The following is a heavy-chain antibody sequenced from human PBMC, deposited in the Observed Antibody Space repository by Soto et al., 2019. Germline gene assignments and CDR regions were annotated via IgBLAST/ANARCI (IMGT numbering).Heavy chain of an antibody. Sequence: GGSLRLSCAASGFTFSSYSMNWVRQAPGKGLEWVSSISSSSSYIYYADSVKGRFTISRDNAKNSLYLQMNSLRAEDTAVYYCARDRIRIEGGPWDVWGQGNTVTVSS. V-gene: IGHV3-21*01. J-gene: IGHJ6*02. CDR3: ARDRIRIEGGPWDV. CDR2: ISSSSSYI. CDR1: GFTFSSYS. D-gene: IGHD1-26*01.